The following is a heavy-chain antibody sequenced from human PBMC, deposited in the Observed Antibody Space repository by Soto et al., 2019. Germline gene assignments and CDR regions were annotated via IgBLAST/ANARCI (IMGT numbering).Heavy chain of an antibody. CDR1: GYTFTSYA. CDR2: INAGNGNT. Sequence: ASVKVSCKASGYTFTSYAMHWVRQAPGQRLEWMGWINAGNGNTKYSQKFQGRVTITRDTSASTAYMELSSLRSEDTAVYYCARGASDSSGYPHDAFDIWGQGTMVTVSS. J-gene: IGHJ3*02. D-gene: IGHD3-22*01. CDR3: ARGASDSSGYPHDAFDI. V-gene: IGHV1-3*01.